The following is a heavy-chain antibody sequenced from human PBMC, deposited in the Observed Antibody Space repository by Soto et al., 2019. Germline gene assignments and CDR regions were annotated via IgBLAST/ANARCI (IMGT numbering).Heavy chain of an antibody. Sequence: GGSLRLSCAASGFTFSSYAMSWVRQAPGKGLEWVSAISGSGGSTYYADSVKGRFTISRDNSKNTLYLQMNSLRAEDTAVYYCAKDPTYDRSGYPKVCGMXVWGQGTTVTVSS. D-gene: IGHD3-22*01. J-gene: IGHJ6*02. CDR1: GFTFSSYA. V-gene: IGHV3-23*01. CDR3: AKDPTYDRSGYPKVCGMXV. CDR2: ISGSGGST.